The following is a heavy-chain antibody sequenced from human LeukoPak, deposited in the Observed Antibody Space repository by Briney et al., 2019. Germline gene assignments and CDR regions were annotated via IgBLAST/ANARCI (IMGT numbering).Heavy chain of an antibody. CDR2: ISYDGGNK. CDR3: AKGTHYYDSSVYWGACDI. CDR1: GFTLSSND. V-gene: IGHV3-30*18. Sequence: PGGSLRLSFAASGFTLSSNDIHWVRQAPGKGLEWVVVISYDGGNKYYADSVKGRFAISRDNSKNTLYLQMNSLRAEDTAVYYCAKGTHYYDSSVYWGACDIWGQGTMVTVSS. D-gene: IGHD3-22*01. J-gene: IGHJ3*02.